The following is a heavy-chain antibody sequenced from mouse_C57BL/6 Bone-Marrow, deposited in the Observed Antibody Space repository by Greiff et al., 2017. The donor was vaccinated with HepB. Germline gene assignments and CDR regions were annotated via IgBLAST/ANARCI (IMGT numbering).Heavy chain of an antibody. CDR2: IWSGGST. D-gene: IGHD1-1*01. V-gene: IGHV2-2*01. Sequence: VQLQESGPGLVQPSQSLSITCTVSGFSLTSYGVHWVRQSPGKGLEWLGVIWSGGSTDYNAAFISRLSISKDNSKSQVFFKMNSLQADDTAIYYCARNFDYGSSYDWYFDVWGTGTTVTVSS. CDR1: GFSLTSYG. J-gene: IGHJ1*03. CDR3: ARNFDYGSSYDWYFDV.